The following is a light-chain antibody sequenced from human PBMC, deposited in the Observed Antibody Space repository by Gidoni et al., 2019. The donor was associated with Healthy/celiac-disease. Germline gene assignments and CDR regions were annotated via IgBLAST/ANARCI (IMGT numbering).Light chain of an antibody. CDR2: AAS. V-gene: IGKV1-39*01. CDR3: QQGYSTSWT. Sequence: DIQMTQSPSSLSASVGDRVTITCRASQSISSFLNWYQQKPGKAPKLLIYAASSLQSGVPSRFSGSGSGTDFTLTISSLQPEDFATYYCQQGYSTSWTFGGGTKVEIK. J-gene: IGKJ4*02. CDR1: QSISSF.